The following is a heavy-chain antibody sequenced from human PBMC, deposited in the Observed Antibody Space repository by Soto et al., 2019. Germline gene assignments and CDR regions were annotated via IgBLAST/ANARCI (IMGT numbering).Heavy chain of an antibody. D-gene: IGHD3-10*01. J-gene: IGHJ4*02. V-gene: IGHV3-23*01. CDR1: GFTFSSYA. Sequence: EVQLLESGGGLVQPGGSLRLSCAASGFTFSSYAMSWVRQAPGKGLEWVSAISGSGGSTYYADSVKGRFTISRDNSNNTLYLQMNSLRAEDTAVYYCAKDLSGGWMVRGVIIDPFDYWGQGTLVTVSS. CDR2: ISGSGGST. CDR3: AKDLSGGWMVRGVIIDPFDY.